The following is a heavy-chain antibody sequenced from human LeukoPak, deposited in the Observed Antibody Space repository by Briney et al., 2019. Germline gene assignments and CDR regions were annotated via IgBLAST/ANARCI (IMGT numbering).Heavy chain of an antibody. CDR1: GFTFSSYA. J-gene: IGHJ4*02. Sequence: GGSLRLSCAASGFTFSSYAMSWVRQAAGKGLEWAATISGGGNPAYYADSVKGRFTISRDNSKNTLYLQMNSLRAEDTAVYYCATPLPYYDSSGYPDYWGQGTLVTVSS. CDR2: ISGGGNPA. D-gene: IGHD3-22*01. V-gene: IGHV3-23*01. CDR3: ATPLPYYDSSGYPDY.